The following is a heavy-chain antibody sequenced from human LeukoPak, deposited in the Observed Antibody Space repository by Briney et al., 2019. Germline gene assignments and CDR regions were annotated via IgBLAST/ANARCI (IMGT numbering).Heavy chain of an antibody. D-gene: IGHD6-13*01. J-gene: IGHJ5*02. CDR2: ISAYNGNT. CDR1: GYTFTSYG. V-gene: IGHV1-18*01. Sequence: ASVKVSCKASGYTFTSYGISWVRQAPGQGLEWMGWISAYNGNTNYAQKLQGRVTMTTDTSTSTAYMELRSLRSDDTAVYYCASGIAAAGYNWFDPWGQGTLVTVSS. CDR3: ASGIAAAGYNWFDP.